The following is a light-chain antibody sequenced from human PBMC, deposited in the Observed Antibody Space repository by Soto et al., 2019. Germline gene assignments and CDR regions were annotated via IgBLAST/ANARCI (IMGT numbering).Light chain of an antibody. Sequence: QSVLTQPPSASGAPGQWVTISCSGTSSNIETTSVNWYHQLPGTAPKLLIYNYNQRPSGVPDRFSGSKSGTSASLAISELQSEDEADYYCAAWDDSLKGVVFGGGTKVTVL. CDR2: NYN. J-gene: IGLJ2*01. V-gene: IGLV1-44*01. CDR1: SSNIETTS. CDR3: AAWDDSLKGVV.